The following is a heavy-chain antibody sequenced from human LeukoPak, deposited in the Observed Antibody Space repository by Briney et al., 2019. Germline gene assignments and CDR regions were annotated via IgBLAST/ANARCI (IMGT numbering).Heavy chain of an antibody. J-gene: IGHJ6*02. V-gene: IGHV4-31*03. CDR1: GVSISSGGYY. CDR3: ARDSHRSDYYDSSGFPGYYGMDV. D-gene: IGHD3-22*01. Sequence: SQTLSLTCTVSGVSISSGGYYWSWLRQHPGKGLEWIGYIYYSGSTYYNPSLKSRVTISVDTSKNQFSLKLSSVTAADTAVYYCARDSHRSDYYDSSGFPGYYGMDVWGQGTTVTVSS. CDR2: IYYSGST.